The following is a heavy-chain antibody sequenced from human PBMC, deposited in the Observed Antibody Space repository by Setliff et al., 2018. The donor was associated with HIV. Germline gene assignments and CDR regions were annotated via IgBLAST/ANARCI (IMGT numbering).Heavy chain of an antibody. V-gene: IGHV3-74*01. CDR3: TRKHRPGVGMDL. J-gene: IGHJ6*02. CDR1: GFTFSSYW. Sequence: GGSLRLSCAASGFTFSSYWMHWVRQAPEKGLVWFSHINSDGSGTSYADSVKGRFTISGDNAKNTLYLQMNSLRAEDTAVYYCTRKHRPGVGMDLWGQGTTVTVSS. CDR2: INSDGSGT.